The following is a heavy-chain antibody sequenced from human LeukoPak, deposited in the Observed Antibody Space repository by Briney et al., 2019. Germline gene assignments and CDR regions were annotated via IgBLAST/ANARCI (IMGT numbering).Heavy chain of an antibody. J-gene: IGHJ4*02. D-gene: IGHD3-10*01. CDR2: IKTDGSDK. CDR1: GFTFSNYW. CDR3: ARDSLIQYGSGSYWGFDY. V-gene: IGHV3-7*03. Sequence: GGSLRLSCAASGFTFSNYWMSWVRQAPGKGPEWVSDIKTDGSDKYYVGSVKGRFTISRDNAKNSLYLQMNSLRAEDTAVYYCARDSLIQYGSGSYWGFDYWGQVILVTVSS.